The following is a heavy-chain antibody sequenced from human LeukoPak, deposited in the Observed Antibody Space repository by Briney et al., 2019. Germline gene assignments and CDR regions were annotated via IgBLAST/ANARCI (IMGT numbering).Heavy chain of an antibody. D-gene: IGHD3-22*01. CDR2: IWYDGSNK. Sequence: PGGSLRLSCAASGFTFSPHAMHWVRQAPGKGLEWVAVIWYDGSNKYYADSVKGRFTISRDNSKNTLYLQMNSLRAEDTAVYYCARGSRYYYDSSGYYYEYFQHWGQGTLVTVSS. J-gene: IGHJ1*01. V-gene: IGHV3-33*08. CDR1: GFTFSPHA. CDR3: ARGSRYYYDSSGYYYEYFQH.